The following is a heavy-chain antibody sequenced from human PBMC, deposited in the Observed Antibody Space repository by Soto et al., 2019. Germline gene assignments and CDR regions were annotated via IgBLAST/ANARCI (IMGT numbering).Heavy chain of an antibody. CDR1: GFTFSNYA. V-gene: IGHV3-23*01. D-gene: IGHD5-18*01. Sequence: QAVGSLRLSCAASGFTFSNYAMSWLRQPPGKGLEWVSAISGSGDRTYYADSVKGRFTISRDNSKNTLYLQMNSLRAEDSAVYYCVKERSGHSYADSWGQGTLVTVSS. CDR3: VKERSGHSYADS. CDR2: ISGSGDRT. J-gene: IGHJ4*02.